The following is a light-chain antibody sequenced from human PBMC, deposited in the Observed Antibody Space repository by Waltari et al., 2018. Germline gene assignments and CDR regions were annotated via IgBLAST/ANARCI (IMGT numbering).Light chain of an antibody. CDR3: SSYTSSSLYV. Sequence: QSALTQPASVSGSPGQSITISCTGTTSDVGAYNHVSWYQQHPGKAPKLMIYDVSNRPSGVSNRFSGSKSGNTASLIISGLQAEDEADYYCSSYTSSSLYVFGRGTKVTVL. V-gene: IGLV2-14*03. CDR2: DVS. CDR1: TSDVGAYNH. J-gene: IGLJ1*01.